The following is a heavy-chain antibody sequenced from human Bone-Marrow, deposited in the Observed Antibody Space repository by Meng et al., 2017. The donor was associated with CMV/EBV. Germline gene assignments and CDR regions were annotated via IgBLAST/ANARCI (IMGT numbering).Heavy chain of an antibody. V-gene: IGHV4-59*01. CDR1: GGSISSYY. CDR3: ARESPGDRAVDY. D-gene: IGHD7-27*01. CDR2: SYYSGST. Sequence: GSLRLSCTVSGGSISSYYWSWIRQPPGKGLEWIGYSYYSGSTNYNPSLKSRVTISVDTSKNQFSLKLSSVTAAATAVYYCARESPGDRAVDYWGQGTLVTVSS. J-gene: IGHJ4*02.